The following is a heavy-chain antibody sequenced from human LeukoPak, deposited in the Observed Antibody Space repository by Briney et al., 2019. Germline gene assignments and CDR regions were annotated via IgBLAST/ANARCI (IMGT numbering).Heavy chain of an antibody. CDR2: MNPNSGNT. Sequence: ASVKVSCKASGYTFTSYDINWVRQATGQGLEWMGWMNPNSGNTGYAQKFQRRVTITRNTSISTAYMELSSLRSEDTAVYYCAKARSKYYDILTGYYYYFDYWGQRTLVTVSS. CDR3: AKARSKYYDILTGYYYYFDY. V-gene: IGHV1-8*03. CDR1: GYTFTSYD. D-gene: IGHD3-9*01. J-gene: IGHJ4*02.